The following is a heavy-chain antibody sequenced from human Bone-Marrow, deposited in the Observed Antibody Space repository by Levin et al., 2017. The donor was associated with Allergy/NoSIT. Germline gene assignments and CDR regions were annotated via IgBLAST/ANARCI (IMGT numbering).Heavy chain of an antibody. CDR2: ISTTSSTI. V-gene: IGHV3-48*02. J-gene: IGHJ4*02. Sequence: GGSLRLSCAASGFTFSSHSMNWVRQAPGKGLEWVSYISTTSSTIYYADSVKGRFTISRDNAKNSLYLQMNSLRDEDTAVYYCARDNITVVSLYFDYWGPGTLVTVSS. CDR1: GFTFSSHS. CDR3: ARDNITVVSLYFDY. D-gene: IGHD3-9*01.